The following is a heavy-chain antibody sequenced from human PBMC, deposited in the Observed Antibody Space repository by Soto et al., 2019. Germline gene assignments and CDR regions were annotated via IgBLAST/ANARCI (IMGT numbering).Heavy chain of an antibody. CDR2: IFWDDDK. CDR1: GLSLSTSGEA. Sequence: QITLKESGPTLVKPTQTLTLTCTFSGLSLSTSGEAVGWIRQPPGKALEGLALIFWDDDKRYNPTLKTRLTITKDTSKNPVVLTLTNMDPVDTATYYCAHYVSASPAGWFDPWGQGILVTFSS. V-gene: IGHV2-5*02. CDR3: AHYVSASPAGWFDP. D-gene: IGHD3-10*01. J-gene: IGHJ5*02.